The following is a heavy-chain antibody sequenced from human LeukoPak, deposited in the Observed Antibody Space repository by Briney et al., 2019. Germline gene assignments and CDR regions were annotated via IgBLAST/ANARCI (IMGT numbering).Heavy chain of an antibody. V-gene: IGHV5-51*01. Sequence: GESLKISCKASGYSFTNYWIGWVRQMPGKGLEWMGITYPGDSDTKYSLSFQGQVTISADKSINTAYLQWSSLRASDTAMYYCARQGTIVAGTLGTTFDYWGQGTLLTVSS. J-gene: IGHJ4*02. D-gene: IGHD5-12*01. CDR2: TYPGDSDT. CDR3: ARQGTIVAGTLGTTFDY. CDR1: GYSFTNYW.